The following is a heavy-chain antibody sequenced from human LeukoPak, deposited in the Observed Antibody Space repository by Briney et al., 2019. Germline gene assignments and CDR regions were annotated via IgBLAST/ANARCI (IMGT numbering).Heavy chain of an antibody. J-gene: IGHJ4*02. V-gene: IGHV3-11*01. D-gene: IGHD6-6*01. Sequence: PGGSLRLSCAASGFTFSDYYMSWIRQAPGKGLEWVSYISSSGSTIYYADSVKGRFTISRDNAKNSLYLQMNSLRAEDTAVCYCARIGIAARHSFFDYWGQGTLVTVSS. CDR1: GFTFSDYY. CDR2: ISSSGSTI. CDR3: ARIGIAARHSFFDY.